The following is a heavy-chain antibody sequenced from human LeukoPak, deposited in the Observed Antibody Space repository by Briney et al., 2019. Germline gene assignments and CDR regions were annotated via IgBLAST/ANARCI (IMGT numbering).Heavy chain of an antibody. D-gene: IGHD4-11*01. CDR2: IIPIFGIA. J-gene: IGHJ6*02. CDR3: ARDGAGGYSNYYYGMDV. V-gene: IGHV1-69*04. Sequence: GASVKVSCKASGGTFSSYAISWVRQAPGQGLEWMGRIIPIFGIANYARKFQGRVTITADKSTSTAYMELSSLRSEGTAVYYCARDGAGGYSNYYYGMDVWGQGTTVTVSS. CDR1: GGTFSSYA.